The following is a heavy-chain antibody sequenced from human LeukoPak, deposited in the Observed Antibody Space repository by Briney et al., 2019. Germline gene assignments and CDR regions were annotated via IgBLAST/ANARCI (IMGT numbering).Heavy chain of an antibody. Sequence: PSETLSLTCTVSGGSISSYYWSWIRQPAGKGLEWIGRIYTSGSTNYNPSLKSRVTMSVDTSKNQFSLKLSSVTAADTAVYYCARDFLLWFGEVDYYYGMDVWGQGTTVTVSS. V-gene: IGHV4-4*07. J-gene: IGHJ6*02. D-gene: IGHD3-10*01. CDR2: IYTSGST. CDR3: ARDFLLWFGEVDYYYGMDV. CDR1: GGSISSYY.